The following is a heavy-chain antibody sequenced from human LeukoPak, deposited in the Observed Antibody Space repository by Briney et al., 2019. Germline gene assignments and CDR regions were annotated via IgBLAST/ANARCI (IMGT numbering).Heavy chain of an antibody. CDR2: MHSSGST. D-gene: IGHD6-13*01. V-gene: IGHV4-59*01. CDR1: GGSISSFY. CDR3: ARGELYSREFDY. J-gene: IGHJ4*02. Sequence: PSETLSLTCTVSGGSISSFYWSWIRQPPGKGLEWIGHMHSSGSTTYNPSLRSRVTISVDTSKNQLSLKLSSVTAADTAVYYCARGELYSREFDYWGQGTLVTVSS.